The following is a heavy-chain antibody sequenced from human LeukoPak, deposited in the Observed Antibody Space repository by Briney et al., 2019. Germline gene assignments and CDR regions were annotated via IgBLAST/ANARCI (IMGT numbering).Heavy chain of an antibody. CDR1: GFSVTTDSYC. J-gene: IGHJ3*02. CDR3: TRSTNLEALDI. Sequence: PSETLSLTCTVSGFSVTTDSYCWGWIRQPPGKELEWIGYIYYSGSTNYNPSLKSRDTISVDTSKSQFSLKLRSVTTADTALYYCTRSTNLEALDIWGQGTMVTVSS. CDR2: IYYSGST. V-gene: IGHV4-61*01. D-gene: IGHD5-24*01.